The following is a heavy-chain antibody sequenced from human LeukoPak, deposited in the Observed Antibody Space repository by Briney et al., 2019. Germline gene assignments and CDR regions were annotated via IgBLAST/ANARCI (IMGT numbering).Heavy chain of an antibody. D-gene: IGHD3-22*01. J-gene: IGHJ4*02. CDR1: GFTFSSYA. CDR2: ISGSGGST. V-gene: IGHV3-23*01. Sequence: GGSLRLSCAASGFTFSSYAMSWVRQAPGKGLEWVSAISGSGGSTYYADSVKGRFTISRDNSKNTLYLQMNSLRAEDTAVYYCAKGVRGFSTHYYDSSGYLSFWGRGTLVTVSS. CDR3: AKGVRGFSTHYYDSSGYLSF.